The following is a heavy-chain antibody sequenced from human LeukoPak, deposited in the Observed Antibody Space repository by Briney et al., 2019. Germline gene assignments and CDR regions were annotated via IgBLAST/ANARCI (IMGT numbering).Heavy chain of an antibody. J-gene: IGHJ4*02. CDR1: GGTFSNYA. CDR3: ARVRGVGSDSFDY. CDR2: IIPIVEIA. Sequence: SVKVSCKASGGTFSNYAFSWVRQAPGQGLEWMGRIIPIVEIADYAQKFQGRVTITADKSTSTVYMEVSSLRSEDTAVYYCARVRGVGSDSFDYWGQGTLVTVSS. V-gene: IGHV1-69*04. D-gene: IGHD3-10*01.